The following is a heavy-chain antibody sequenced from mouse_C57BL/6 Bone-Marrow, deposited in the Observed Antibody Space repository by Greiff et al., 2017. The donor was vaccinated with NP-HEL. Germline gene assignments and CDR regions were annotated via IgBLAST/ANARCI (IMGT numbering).Heavy chain of an antibody. CDR1: GYTFTSYA. CDR2: IYPRDGST. J-gene: IGHJ2*01. V-gene: IGHV1-85*01. Sequence: VQLQQSGPELVKPGASVKLSCTASGYTFTSYAITWVQQRPGQGLAWIGWIYPRDGSTKYNEKFKGKVTLTVDTSSSTAYMELHSLTSEDSAVYFCARGKITGFDYWGQGTTLTVSS. D-gene: IGHD4-1*01. CDR3: ARGKITGFDY.